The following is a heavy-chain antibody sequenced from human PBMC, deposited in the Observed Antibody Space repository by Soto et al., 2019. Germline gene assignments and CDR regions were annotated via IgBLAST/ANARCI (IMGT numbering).Heavy chain of an antibody. CDR3: AKDTVGGAYDFLH. D-gene: IGHD3-3*01. CDR1: GFTVSSFY. Sequence: EVQLVESGGGLVQPGGYLRLSCAASGFTVSSFYMTWVRQAPGKGLQWVAVISSDGSTYYAASVKDRFTICRDKSKDTLYLEMNSLRAEDTAVYYCAKDTVGGAYDFLHGGQGTLVTVSS. CDR2: ISSDGST. J-gene: IGHJ4*02. V-gene: IGHV3-66*01.